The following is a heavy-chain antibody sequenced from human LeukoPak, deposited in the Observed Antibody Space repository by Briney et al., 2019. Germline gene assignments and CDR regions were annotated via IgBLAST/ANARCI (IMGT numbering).Heavy chain of an antibody. D-gene: IGHD1-14*01. CDR1: GFTFSSYA. CDR2: ISYDGSNK. J-gene: IGHJ3*01. CDR3: ARHVAIGIRAFDF. Sequence: PGRSLRLSCAASGFTFSSYAMHWVRQAPGKGLEWVAVISYDGSNKYYADSVKGRFTISRDNSKNTLYLQMNSLRAEDTAVYYCARHVAIGIRAFDFWGQGTLVTVSS. V-gene: IGHV3-30-3*01.